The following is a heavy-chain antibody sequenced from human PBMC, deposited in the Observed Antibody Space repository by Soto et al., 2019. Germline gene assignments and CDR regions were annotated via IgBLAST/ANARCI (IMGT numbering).Heavy chain of an antibody. Sequence: SLRLSCAASGFTFSSYAMSWVRQAPGKGLEWVSAISGSGGSTYYADSVKGRFTISRDNSKNTLYLQMNSLRAEDTAVYYCAKDNYYDSSGYYDYWGQGTLVTVSS. CDR2: ISGSGGST. D-gene: IGHD3-22*01. CDR3: AKDNYYDSSGYYDY. V-gene: IGHV3-23*01. CDR1: GFTFSSYA. J-gene: IGHJ4*02.